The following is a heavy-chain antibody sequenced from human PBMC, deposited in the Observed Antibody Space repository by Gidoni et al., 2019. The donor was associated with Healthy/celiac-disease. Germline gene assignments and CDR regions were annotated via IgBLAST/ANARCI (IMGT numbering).Heavy chain of an antibody. CDR1: GFTFSSYA. D-gene: IGHD1-26*01. CDR2: ISVSCGST. CDR3: AIEPGATHDFDY. V-gene: IGHV3-23*01. Sequence: EVQLLESGGGLVQPGGSLRLSCVASGFTFSSYAMIWVRQAPGKGLECVSVISVSCGSTYYADSVKGRFTISRDNSKNTLYLQMNSLRAEDTAVYYCAIEPGATHDFDYWGQGTLVTVSS. J-gene: IGHJ4*02.